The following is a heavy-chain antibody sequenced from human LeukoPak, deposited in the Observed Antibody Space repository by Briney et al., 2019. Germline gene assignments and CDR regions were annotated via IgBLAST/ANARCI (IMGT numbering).Heavy chain of an antibody. CDR3: VVARDDFDY. CDR1: GFTFSSYA. V-gene: IGHV3-23*01. D-gene: IGHD2-2*01. J-gene: IGHJ4*02. CDR2: ISGSGGST. Sequence: GGSLRFTCAASGFTFSSYAMSWVRQAPGKGLEWVSAISGSGGSTYYVDSVKGRFTISRDNSKNTLYLQMNSLRAEDTAVYYSVVARDDFDYWGQGTLVTVSS.